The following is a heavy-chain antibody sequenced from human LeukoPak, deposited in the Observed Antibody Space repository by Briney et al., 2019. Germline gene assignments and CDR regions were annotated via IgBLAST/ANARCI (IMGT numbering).Heavy chain of an antibody. D-gene: IGHD3-3*01. J-gene: IGHJ4*02. V-gene: IGHV3-43*02. CDR2: ISGDGGST. CDR1: GFTFDDCA. Sequence: GGSLRLSCAASGFTFDDCAMHWVRHAPGKGLEWVSLISGDGGSTYYADSVKGRFTISRDNSKNSLYLQMNSLRTEDTALYYCAKDQSVTIFGVDNDYWGQGTLVTVSS. CDR3: AKDQSVTIFGVDNDY.